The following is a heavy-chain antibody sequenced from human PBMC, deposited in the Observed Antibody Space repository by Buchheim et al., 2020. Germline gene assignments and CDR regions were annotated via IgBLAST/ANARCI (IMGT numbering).Heavy chain of an antibody. D-gene: IGHD6-19*01. V-gene: IGHV3-64*01. CDR1: GFTFSSYA. J-gene: IGHJ4*02. Sequence: EVQLVESGGGLVQPGGSLRLSCAASGFTFSSYAMHWVRQAPGRGLEYVSAISSNGGSTYYANSVKGRFTISRDNSKNTLYLQMGSLRAEDMAVYYCARDSFSSGLCDYWGQGTL. CDR2: ISSNGGST. CDR3: ARDSFSSGLCDY.